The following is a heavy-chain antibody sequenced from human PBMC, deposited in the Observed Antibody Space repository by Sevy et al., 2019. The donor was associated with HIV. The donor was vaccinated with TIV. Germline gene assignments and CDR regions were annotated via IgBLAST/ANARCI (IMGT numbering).Heavy chain of an antibody. CDR1: GFTFDDYA. Sequence: GGSLRLSCAASGFTFDDYAMHWVRQAPGKGLEWVSLISWDGGSTYYADSVKGGFTISRDNSKNSLYLQMNSLRAEDTALYYCAKDKQRNDVIHYYYGMDVWGQGTTVTVSS. V-gene: IGHV3-43D*04. J-gene: IGHJ6*02. CDR2: ISWDGGST. CDR3: AKDKQRNDVIHYYYGMDV. D-gene: IGHD1-1*01.